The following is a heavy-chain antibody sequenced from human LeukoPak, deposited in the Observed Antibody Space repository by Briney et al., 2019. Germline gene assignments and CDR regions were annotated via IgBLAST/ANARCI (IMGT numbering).Heavy chain of an antibody. CDR3: ARDSFHYYDSSPVDY. CDR1: GFTFSSYS. V-gene: IGHV3-21*01. J-gene: IGHJ4*02. Sequence: PGGSLRLSCAASGFTFSSYSMNWVHQAPGKGLEWVSSISSSSSYIYYADSAKGRFTISRDNAKNSLYLQMNSLRAEDTAVYYCARDSFHYYDSSPVDYWGQGTLVTVSS. D-gene: IGHD3-22*01. CDR2: ISSSSSYI.